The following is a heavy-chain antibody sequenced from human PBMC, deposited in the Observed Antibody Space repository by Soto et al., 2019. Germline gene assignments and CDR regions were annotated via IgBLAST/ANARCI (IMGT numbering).Heavy chain of an antibody. CDR3: ATMGTPATGLYFFDY. CDR1: GGSISSGNYY. CDR2: ISYSGST. V-gene: IGHV4-30-4*01. D-gene: IGHD2-15*01. Sequence: QVQLQESGPGLVKPSQTLSLTCTVSGGSISSGNYYWSWIRQPPGKGLEWIGFISYSGSTYYSTSLKGRVTISVDTSKHQFSLNLSFVTAADTAVYYCATMGTPATGLYFFDYWGQGSLVTVSS. J-gene: IGHJ4*02.